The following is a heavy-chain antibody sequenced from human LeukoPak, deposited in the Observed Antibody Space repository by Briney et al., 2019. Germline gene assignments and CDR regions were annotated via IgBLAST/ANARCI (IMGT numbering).Heavy chain of an antibody. Sequence: PSETLSLTCAVYGGSFSGYYWSWIRQPPGKGLEWIGEINHSGSTNYNPSLKSRVTISVDTSKNQFSLKLRSVTAADTAVYYCARGGGLGLDYWGQGTLVTVSS. V-gene: IGHV4-34*01. J-gene: IGHJ4*02. CDR2: INHSGST. CDR1: GGSFSGYY. D-gene: IGHD3-10*01. CDR3: ARGGGLGLDY.